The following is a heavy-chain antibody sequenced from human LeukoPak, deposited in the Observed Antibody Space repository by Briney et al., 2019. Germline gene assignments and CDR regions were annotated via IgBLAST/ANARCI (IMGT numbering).Heavy chain of an antibody. Sequence: GESLKISCKGSGYRFSSHWIAWVRQMPGEGLEWMGIIYPGDSDTRYSPSFQGQVTISADKSISTAYLQWSSLKASDTAMYYCARLGWGSSSRCYYGMDVWGQGTTVTVSS. J-gene: IGHJ6*01. D-gene: IGHD2-2*01. CDR2: IYPGDSDT. CDR1: GYRFSSHW. V-gene: IGHV5-51*01. CDR3: ARLGWGSSSRCYYGMDV.